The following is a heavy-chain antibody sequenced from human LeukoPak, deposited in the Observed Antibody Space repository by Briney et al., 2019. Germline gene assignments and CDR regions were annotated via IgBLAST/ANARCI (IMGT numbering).Heavy chain of an antibody. D-gene: IGHD2-2*01. CDR2: IRYDGSDE. CDR1: GFTFSSYG. CDR3: ARDGDIVVVQAANRFDY. Sequence: GGSLRLSCAASGFTFSSYGMHWVRQAPGKGLEWVAFIRYDGSDENYADSVKGRFTISRDNSKNTLYLQMNSLRAEDTAVYYCARDGDIVVVQAANRFDYWGQGTLVTVSS. J-gene: IGHJ4*02. V-gene: IGHV3-30*02.